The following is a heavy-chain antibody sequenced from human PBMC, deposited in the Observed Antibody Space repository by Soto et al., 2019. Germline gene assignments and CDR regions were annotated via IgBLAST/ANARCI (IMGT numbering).Heavy chain of an antibody. CDR3: AGGSEGPGELLYGPYYYYGMDV. CDR1: GYTFTSYA. D-gene: IGHD2-2*02. J-gene: IGHJ6*02. V-gene: IGHV1-3*01. Sequence: ASVKVSCKASGYTFTSYAMHWVRQAPGQRLEWMGWINAGNGNTKYSQKFQGRVTITRDTSASTAYMELSSLRSEDKAVYYCAGGSEGPGELLYGPYYYYGMDVWGQGTTVTVSS. CDR2: INAGNGNT.